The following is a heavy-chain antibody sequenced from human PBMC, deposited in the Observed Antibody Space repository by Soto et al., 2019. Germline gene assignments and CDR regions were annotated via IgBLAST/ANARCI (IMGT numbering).Heavy chain of an antibody. CDR1: GFTFTRYS. CDR2: ISSTTNYI. V-gene: IGHV3-21*06. CDR3: ARESEDLTSNFDY. Sequence: GGSLRLSCAASGFTFTRYSMNWVRQAPGKGLEWVSSISSTTNYIYYGDSMKGRFTISRDNAKNSLYLDMNSLRAGDTAVYYCARESEDLTSNFDYWGQETLVTVSS. J-gene: IGHJ4*02.